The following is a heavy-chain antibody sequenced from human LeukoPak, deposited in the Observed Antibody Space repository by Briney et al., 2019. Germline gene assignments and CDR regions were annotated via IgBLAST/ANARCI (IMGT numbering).Heavy chain of an antibody. CDR3: ARCYYGDYNGEFDP. CDR2: INHSGST. CDR1: GGSFSGYY. Sequence: SETLSLTCAVYGGSFSGYYWSWIRQPLGKGLEWIGEINHSGSTNYNPSLKSRVTISVDTSKNQFSLKLSSVTAADTAVYYCARCYYGDYNGEFDPWGQGTLVTVSS. D-gene: IGHD4-17*01. J-gene: IGHJ5*02. V-gene: IGHV4-34*01.